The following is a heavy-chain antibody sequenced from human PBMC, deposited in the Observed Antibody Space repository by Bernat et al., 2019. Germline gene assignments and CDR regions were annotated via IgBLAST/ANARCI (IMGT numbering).Heavy chain of an antibody. Sequence: QVQLQESGPGLVKPSETLSLTCTVSGGSISSYYWSWIRQPPGKGLEWIGYIYYSGSTNYNPSLKSRVTISVDTSKNQFSMKLSSVTAADTAVYYCANRDPDYYDSSGYYPFQHWGQGTLVTVSS. CDR1: GGSISSYY. V-gene: IGHV4-59*08. J-gene: IGHJ1*01. CDR3: ANRDPDYYDSSGYYPFQH. D-gene: IGHD3-22*01. CDR2: IYYSGST.